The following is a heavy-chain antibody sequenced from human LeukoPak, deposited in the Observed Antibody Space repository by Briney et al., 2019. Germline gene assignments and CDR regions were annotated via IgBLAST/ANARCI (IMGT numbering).Heavy chain of an antibody. J-gene: IGHJ5*02. D-gene: IGHD2-2*01. V-gene: IGHV4-39*01. CDR2: IYYSGST. Sequence: SETLSLTCTVSGGSISSSSYYWGWIRQPPGKGLEWIGSIYYSGSTYYNPSLKSRVTISVDTSKNQFSLKLSSVAAADTAVYYCARGKGVTPKDIVVVPTPENWFDPWGQGTLVTVSS. CDR3: ARGKGVTPKDIVVVPTPENWFDP. CDR1: GGSISSSSYY.